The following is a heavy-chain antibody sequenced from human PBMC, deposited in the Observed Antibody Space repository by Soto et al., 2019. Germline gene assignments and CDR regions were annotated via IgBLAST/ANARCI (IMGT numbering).Heavy chain of an antibody. Sequence: SVKVSCKASGDTFTSYAMNWVRQAPVQGLEWMGGIIPIFGTANYAQKFQGRVTITADKSTSTAYMELSSLRSEDTAVYYCGRAIFSCCNGYHYERIDFWSQGSTVTVSS. CDR1: GDTFTSYA. CDR3: GRAIFSCCNGYHYERIDF. D-gene: IGHD3-3*01. CDR2: IIPIFGTA. V-gene: IGHV1-69*06. J-gene: IGHJ6*02.